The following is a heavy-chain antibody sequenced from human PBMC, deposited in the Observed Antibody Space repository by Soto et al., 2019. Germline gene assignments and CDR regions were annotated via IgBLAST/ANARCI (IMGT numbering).Heavy chain of an antibody. CDR3: ARDFVPYGSGSYGFDY. V-gene: IGHV1-18*01. J-gene: IGHJ4*02. CDR1: GYTFTSYG. D-gene: IGHD3-10*01. CDR2: ISAYNGNT. Sequence: ASVKVSCKASGYTFTSYGISWVRQAPGQGLEWMGWISAYNGNTNYAQKLQGRVTMTTDTSTSTAYMELRSLRSDDTAVYYCARDFVPYGSGSYGFDYWGQGTLVTVSS.